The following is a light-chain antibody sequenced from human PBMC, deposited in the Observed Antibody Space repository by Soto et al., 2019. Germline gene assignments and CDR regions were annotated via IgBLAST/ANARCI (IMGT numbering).Light chain of an antibody. V-gene: IGKV3D-20*01. CDR1: QSVSSNY. Sequence: EIVLTQSPATLSLSPGERATLSCGASQSVSSNYFAWYQQTPGLAPRLLIYDASSRATGIPDRFSGSGSGTDFTLTITRLEPEDSAVYYCHQYGSSLLTFGGGTKVEIK. CDR3: HQYGSSLLT. CDR2: DAS. J-gene: IGKJ4*01.